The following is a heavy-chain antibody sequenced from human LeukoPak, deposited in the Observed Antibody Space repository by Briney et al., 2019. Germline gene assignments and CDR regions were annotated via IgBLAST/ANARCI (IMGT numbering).Heavy chain of an antibody. CDR3: ARDLIGDTAMVPHDY. J-gene: IGHJ4*02. CDR1: GFTFSSYA. V-gene: IGHV3-30*04. Sequence: GGSLRLSCAASGFTFSSYAVHWVRQAPGKGLEWVAVISYDGSNKYYADSVKGRFTISRDNSKNTLYLQMNSLRAEDTAVYYCARDLIGDTAMVPHDYWGQGTLVTVSS. D-gene: IGHD5-18*01. CDR2: ISYDGSNK.